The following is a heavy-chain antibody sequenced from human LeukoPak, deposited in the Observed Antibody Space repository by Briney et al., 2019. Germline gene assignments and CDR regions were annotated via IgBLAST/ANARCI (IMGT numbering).Heavy chain of an antibody. CDR3: ARDPDYYASSGHDY. D-gene: IGHD3-22*01. CDR2: IYTSGST. Sequence: SETLSLTGTGSGGSISGCYWSWIRQPAGKGLKWIGRIYTSGSTNYNPSLKSRVTMSVDTSKNQFSLKLSSVTAADTDVYDCARDPDYYASSGHDYWGQGTLVTVSS. V-gene: IGHV4-4*07. CDR1: GGSISGCY. J-gene: IGHJ4*02.